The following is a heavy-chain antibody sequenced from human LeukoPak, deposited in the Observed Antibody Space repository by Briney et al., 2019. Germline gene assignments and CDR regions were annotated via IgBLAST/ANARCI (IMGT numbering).Heavy chain of an antibody. J-gene: IGHJ4*02. CDR3: ARMVGNYYDSSGYPDY. Sequence: SETLSLTCTVSGGSISSYYWSWIRQPPGKGLEWIGYIYYSGSTNYNPSLKSRVTISVDTSKNQFSLKLSSVTAADTAVYYCARMVGNYYDSSGYPDYWGQGTLVTVSS. CDR1: GGSISSYY. CDR2: IYYSGST. V-gene: IGHV4-59*08. D-gene: IGHD3-22*01.